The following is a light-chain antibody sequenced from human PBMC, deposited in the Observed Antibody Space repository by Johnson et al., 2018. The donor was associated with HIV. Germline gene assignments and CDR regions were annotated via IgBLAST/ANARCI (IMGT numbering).Light chain of an antibody. V-gene: IGLV1-51*02. CDR2: EDD. Sequence: QSVLTQPPSVSAAPGQKVTISCSGSSSNIGNNFVSWYQQFPGVVPKLLIYEDDKQPSGIPDRFSGSKSDTSATMGITGLQPGDEADYYCGTWDSSLSAFVFGTGTKVTVL. CDR3: GTWDSSLSAFV. CDR1: SSNIGNNF. J-gene: IGLJ1*01.